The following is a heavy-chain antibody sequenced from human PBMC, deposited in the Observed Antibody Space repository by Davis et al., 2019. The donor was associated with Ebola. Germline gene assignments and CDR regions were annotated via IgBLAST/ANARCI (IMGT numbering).Heavy chain of an antibody. Sequence: PGGSLRLSCAASGFTFSNYGMHWVRQAPGKGLEWVAVIWYDGSNKYYADSVKGRFTISRDNSKKTLYLQMNSLRAEDTAVYYCAKSGLSFGVVKYHYGMDVWGKGTTVTVSS. V-gene: IGHV3-33*06. CDR1: GFTFSNYG. J-gene: IGHJ6*04. D-gene: IGHD3-3*01. CDR3: AKSGLSFGVVKYHYGMDV. CDR2: IWYDGSNK.